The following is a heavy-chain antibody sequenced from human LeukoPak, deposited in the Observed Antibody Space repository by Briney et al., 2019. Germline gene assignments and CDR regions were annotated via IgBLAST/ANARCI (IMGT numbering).Heavy chain of an antibody. J-gene: IGHJ5*02. Sequence: PSETLSLTCTVSGGSISSYYWSWIRQPPGKGLEWIGFIYYSGSTYYNPSLQSRLSISVDTSKNQFSLRLTSVTAADTAVYYCAKTAFGVVSWGQGTLVTVSS. CDR2: IYYSGST. D-gene: IGHD3-3*01. CDR3: AKTAFGVVS. CDR1: GGSISSYY. V-gene: IGHV4-59*01.